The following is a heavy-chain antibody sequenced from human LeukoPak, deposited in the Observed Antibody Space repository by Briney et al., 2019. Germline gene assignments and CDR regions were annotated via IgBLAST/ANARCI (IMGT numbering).Heavy chain of an antibody. CDR1: GFTFSSYG. CDR2: IRYDGSNK. J-gene: IGHJ3*02. CDR3: ALCGGSCHHAFDI. Sequence: PGGSLRLSCAASGFTFSSYGMHWARQAPGKGLEWVAFIRYDGSNKYYADSVKGRFTISRDNSKNTLYLQMNSLRAEDTAVYYCALCGGSCHHAFDIWGQGTMVTVSS. D-gene: IGHD2-15*01. V-gene: IGHV3-30*02.